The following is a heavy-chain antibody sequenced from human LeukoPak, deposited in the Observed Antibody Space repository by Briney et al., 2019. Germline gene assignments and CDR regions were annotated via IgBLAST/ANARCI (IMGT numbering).Heavy chain of an antibody. Sequence: PSETLSLTCTVSGGSISSSSYYWGWIRQPPGKGLEWIGSMYYSGTTYCNPSLKSRVTISIDTSKNQFSLKLTSVTAADTAVYYCAREPYGASPRFDYWGQETLVTVSS. CDR1: GGSISSSSYY. CDR2: MYYSGTT. D-gene: IGHD4-17*01. J-gene: IGHJ4*02. V-gene: IGHV4-39*07. CDR3: AREPYGASPRFDY.